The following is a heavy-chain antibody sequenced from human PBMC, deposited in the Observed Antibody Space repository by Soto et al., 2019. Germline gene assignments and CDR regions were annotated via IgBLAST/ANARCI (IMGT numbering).Heavy chain of an antibody. CDR1: GFAFSNAW. CDR3: SSAYSIIGTGRCFDP. CDR2: IKSKTDGVTT. D-gene: IGHD1-7*01. J-gene: IGHJ5*02. V-gene: IGHV3-15*01. Sequence: PGGSLRLSCAVSGFAFSNAWMSWVRQAPGKGLVWIGRIKSKTDGVTTDYAAPVKGRFTISRDDSKNMLYLQMSSLTNEDTGVYYRSSAYSIIGTGRCFDPWSDGTLDTESS.